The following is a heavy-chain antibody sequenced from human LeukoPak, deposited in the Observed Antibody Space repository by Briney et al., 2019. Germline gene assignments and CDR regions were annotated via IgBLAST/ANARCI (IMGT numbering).Heavy chain of an antibody. J-gene: IGHJ4*02. CDR2: IHPTTGNP. CDR1: GYSFTNYA. Sequence: EASVKVSYKASGYSFTNYAMNWVRQAPGQGLEFMGWIHPTTGNPAYAQGFSGRFVFSLDTSVTTTYLQINDLKAEDTAVYFCARALDSLGGLSLPGYWGQGTLVTVSS. CDR3: ARALDSLGGLSLPGY. D-gene: IGHD3-16*02. V-gene: IGHV7-4-1*02.